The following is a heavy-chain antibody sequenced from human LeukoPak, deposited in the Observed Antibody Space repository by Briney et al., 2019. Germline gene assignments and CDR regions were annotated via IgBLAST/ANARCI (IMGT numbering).Heavy chain of an antibody. CDR2: IKEDGSEK. V-gene: IGHV3-7*01. D-gene: IGHD2-15*01. CDR3: AGRIFDI. Sequence: PGRSLRLSCAASGFTFSSYAMHWVRQAPGKGLEWVANIKEDGSEKYYVDSVKGRFTISRDNAKNSVYLQMNSLRAEDTAVYYCAGRIFDIWGQGTMVTVSS. CDR1: GFTFSSYA. J-gene: IGHJ3*02.